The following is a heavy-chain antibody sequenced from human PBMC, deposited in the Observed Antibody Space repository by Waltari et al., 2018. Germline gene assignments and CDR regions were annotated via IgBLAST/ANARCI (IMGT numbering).Heavy chain of an antibody. CDR3: ARVSSSWYLGDYFYYGVDV. Sequence: VHLQESGPGLVKPSETLSLTCGVADDSIRSGYFWGGIRQPPGNGLEWIGSWYRSGSTYYNPSLQSRVTISADTSKNQFSLNLTSVTAADTAVYYCARVSSSWYLGDYFYYGVDVWGQGATVTVSS. D-gene: IGHD6-13*01. V-gene: IGHV4-38-2*01. CDR1: DDSIRSGYF. CDR2: WYRSGST. J-gene: IGHJ6*01.